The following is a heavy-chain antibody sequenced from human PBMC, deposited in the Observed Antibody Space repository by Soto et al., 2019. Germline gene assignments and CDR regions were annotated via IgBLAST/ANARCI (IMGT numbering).Heavy chain of an antibody. CDR3: AKRLVAGATLPFFDC. CDR2: ISDDGGTT. Sequence: EVQLLESGGDLVQPGGSLRLSCVASGFTFRSYTMGWVRQAPGKGLEWVSTISDDGGTTYYADSVKGRFTVSRDNSKNTLSLQMDSLRVEDTAVYYCAKRLVAGATLPFFDCWGQGTLVTVSS. V-gene: IGHV3-23*01. D-gene: IGHD6-19*01. J-gene: IGHJ4*02. CDR1: GFTFRSYT.